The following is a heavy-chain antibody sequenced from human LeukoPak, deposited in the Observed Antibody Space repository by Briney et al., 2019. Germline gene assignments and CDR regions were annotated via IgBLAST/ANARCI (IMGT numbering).Heavy chain of an antibody. CDR1: GGTFRSYA. J-gene: IGHJ4*02. D-gene: IGHD1-26*01. CDR3: AREGPSGSYSYY. CDR2: IIPIFGTA. Sequence: GASVKVSCKASGGTFRSYAISWVRQAPGQGLEWMGGIIPIFGTANYAQKFQGRVTITADESTSTAYMELSSLRSEDTAVYYCAREGPSGSYSYYWGQGTLVTVSS. V-gene: IGHV1-69*13.